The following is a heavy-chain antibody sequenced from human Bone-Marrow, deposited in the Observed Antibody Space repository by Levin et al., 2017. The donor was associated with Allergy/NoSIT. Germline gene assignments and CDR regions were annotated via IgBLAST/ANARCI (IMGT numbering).Heavy chain of an antibody. J-gene: IGHJ4*01. V-gene: IGHV3-23*01. Sequence: LSLTCAASGFNFNNYAMHWVRQTPGKGLEWLSVIGASGGTTFYTDSLRGRFTISRDNSKNTVYLEMDSLRAEDTALYFCVKDKCDYFDNSRCHFAFWGHGILLTVSS. CDR1: GFNFNNYA. CDR3: VKDKCDYFDNSRCHFAF. CDR2: IGASGGTT. D-gene: IGHD3-22*01.